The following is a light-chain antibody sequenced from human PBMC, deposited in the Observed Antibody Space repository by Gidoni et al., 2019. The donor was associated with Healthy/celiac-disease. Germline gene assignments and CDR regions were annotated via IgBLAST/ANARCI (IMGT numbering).Light chain of an antibody. J-gene: IGKJ3*01. CDR1: QGISSY. Sequence: AIRMTQSPSSFSASTGDRVTITCRASQGISSYLAWYQQTPGKAPKLLIYAASTLQSGVPSRFSGSGSGTDFTLTISCLQSEDFATYYCQQYYSYPRGFTFGPGTKVDIK. CDR3: QQYYSYPRGFT. CDR2: AAS. V-gene: IGKV1-8*01.